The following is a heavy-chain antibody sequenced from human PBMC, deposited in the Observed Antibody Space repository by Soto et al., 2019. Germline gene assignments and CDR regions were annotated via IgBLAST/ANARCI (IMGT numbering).Heavy chain of an antibody. J-gene: IGHJ5*02. D-gene: IGHD3-22*01. CDR2: SSGSGGST. Sequence: GGSLRLSCAASGFTFSNYAMSCVRQAPGKGLEWVSASSGSGGSTYYADSVKGRFTISRDNSKNTLYLQMNRLRAEDTAVYYCAKDLEDYYGSSGPWGQGTLVTVSS. CDR1: GFTFSNYA. CDR3: AKDLEDYYGSSGP. V-gene: IGHV3-23*01.